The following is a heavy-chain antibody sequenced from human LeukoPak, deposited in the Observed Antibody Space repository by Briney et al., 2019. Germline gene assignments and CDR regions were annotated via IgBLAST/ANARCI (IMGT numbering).Heavy chain of an antibody. D-gene: IGHD2-2*01. CDR3: EPNLVPAAPYNWFDP. CDR2: INPNSGGT. Sequence: ASVKVSCKASGYTFTGYYMHWVRQAPGQGLEWMGWINPNSGGTNYAQKFQVRVTMNRDTSISTAYMEMSRLRSADKAVYYCEPNLVPAAPYNWFDPWGQGTLVTVSS. J-gene: IGHJ5*02. V-gene: IGHV1-2*02. CDR1: GYTFTGYY.